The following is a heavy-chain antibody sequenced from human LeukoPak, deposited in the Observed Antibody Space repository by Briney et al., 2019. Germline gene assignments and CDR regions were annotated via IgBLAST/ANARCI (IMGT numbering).Heavy chain of an antibody. D-gene: IGHD2-15*01. V-gene: IGHV3-30*04. CDR2: ISYDGSNK. J-gene: IGHJ6*03. Sequence: PGGSLRLSCAASGFTFSSYAMHWVRQAPGKGLEWVAVISYDGSNKYYADSVKGRFTISRDNSKNTLYLQMNSLRAEDTAVYYCARDGTDIVVVVAATHEYYYMDVWGKGPTVTISS. CDR3: ARDGTDIVVVVAATHEYYYMDV. CDR1: GFTFSSYA.